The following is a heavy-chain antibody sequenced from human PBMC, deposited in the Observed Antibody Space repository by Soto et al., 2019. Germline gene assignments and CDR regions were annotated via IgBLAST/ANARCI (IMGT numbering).Heavy chain of an antibody. D-gene: IGHD1-7*01. CDR2: INHSGST. CDR1: GGSFSGYY. CDR3: ARQRPELRAFDI. J-gene: IGHJ3*02. V-gene: IGHV4-34*01. Sequence: SETLSLTCAVYGGSFSGYYWSWIRQPPGKGLEWIGEINHSGSTNYNPSLKSRVTISVDTSKNQFSLKLSSVTAADTAVYYCARQRPELRAFDIWGQGTMVT.